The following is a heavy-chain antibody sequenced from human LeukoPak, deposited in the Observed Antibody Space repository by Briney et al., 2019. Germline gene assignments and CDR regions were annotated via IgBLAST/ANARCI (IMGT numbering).Heavy chain of an antibody. Sequence: PGGSLRLSCAASGFTVSSNYMSWVRQAPGKGLEWVSVIYSGGSTYYADPVKGRFTISRDNSKSTLYLQMNSLRAEDTAVYYCARDWVIDGYNSPAYFDYWGQGTLVTVPS. CDR2: IYSGGST. D-gene: IGHD5-24*01. V-gene: IGHV3-66*01. CDR3: ARDWVIDGYNSPAYFDY. CDR1: GFTVSSNY. J-gene: IGHJ4*02.